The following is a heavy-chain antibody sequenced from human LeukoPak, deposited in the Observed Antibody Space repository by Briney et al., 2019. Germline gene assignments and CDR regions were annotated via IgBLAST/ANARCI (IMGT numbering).Heavy chain of an antibody. J-gene: IGHJ3*02. Sequence: GGSLRLSCAASGFTFSSYSMNWVRQAPGKGLEWVSSISSSSSYIYYADSVKGRFTISRDSAKNSLYLQMNSLRAEDTAVYYCARWAIAARGLDAFDIWGQGTMVTVSS. CDR2: ISSSSSYI. V-gene: IGHV3-21*01. D-gene: IGHD6-6*01. CDR1: GFTFSSYS. CDR3: ARWAIAARGLDAFDI.